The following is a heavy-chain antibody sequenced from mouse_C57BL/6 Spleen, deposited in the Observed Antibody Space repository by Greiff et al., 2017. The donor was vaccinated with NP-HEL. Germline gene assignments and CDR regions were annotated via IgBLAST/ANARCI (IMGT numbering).Heavy chain of an antibody. D-gene: IGHD1-1*01. Sequence: VQLQQSGAELVRPGASVKLSCTASGFNIKDDYMHWVKQRPEQGLEWIGWFDPENGDTEYASKFQGKATITADTSSNTAYLRLRSLTSEDTAVSFCFCSPLYFDYWGQGTTLTVSS. J-gene: IGHJ2*01. CDR3: FCSPLYFDY. CDR1: GFNIKDDY. V-gene: IGHV14-4*01. CDR2: FDPENGDT.